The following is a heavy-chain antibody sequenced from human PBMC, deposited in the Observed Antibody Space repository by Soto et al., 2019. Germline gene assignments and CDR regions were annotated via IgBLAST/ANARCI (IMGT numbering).Heavy chain of an antibody. D-gene: IGHD2-15*01. Sequence: VGSLRLSCAASGFTFSDYYMSWIRQAPGKGLEWISYISSSSSYTNYADSVKGRFTISRDNAKNSLYLQMNSLRAEDTAVYYCARGEYCSGGSCYFPTDYYGMDVWGQGTTVTV. CDR1: GFTFSDYY. CDR3: ARGEYCSGGSCYFPTDYYGMDV. CDR2: ISSSSSYT. V-gene: IGHV3-11*06. J-gene: IGHJ6*02.